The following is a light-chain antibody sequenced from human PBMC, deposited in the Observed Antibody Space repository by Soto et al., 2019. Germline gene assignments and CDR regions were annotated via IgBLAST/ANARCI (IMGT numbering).Light chain of an antibody. V-gene: IGKV3-20*01. CDR1: QSVSSSS. Sequence: EIVLTQSPGTVSFSPGERATLSCRASQSVSSSSLAWYKQRPGQAPRLLIFTASSRATGTPDRFSGSGSGTEFTLTISSLEPEDFELYYCQQYGTTPWTFGQGTKVDIK. CDR3: QQYGTTPWT. CDR2: TAS. J-gene: IGKJ1*01.